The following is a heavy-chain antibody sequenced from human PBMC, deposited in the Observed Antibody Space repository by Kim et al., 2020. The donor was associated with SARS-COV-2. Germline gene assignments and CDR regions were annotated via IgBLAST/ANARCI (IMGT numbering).Heavy chain of an antibody. Sequence: SVKGPSTISRDNTKTTLYLQMNGLGAEDTAVYYCAKGLYTAYYYYYMDVWGKGTTVTVSS. J-gene: IGHJ6*03. CDR3: AKGLYTAYYYYYMDV. V-gene: IGHV3-23*01. D-gene: IGHD5-18*01.